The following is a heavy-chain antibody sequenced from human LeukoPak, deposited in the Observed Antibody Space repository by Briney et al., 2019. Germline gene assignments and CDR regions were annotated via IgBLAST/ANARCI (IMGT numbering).Heavy chain of an antibody. V-gene: IGHV4-39*01. CDR1: GGSISSSSYY. CDR3: ARHSGYSYNYGMDV. CDR2: IYYSGST. Sequence: KPSETLSLTCTVSGGSISSSSYYWGWIRQPPGKGWDWIGSIYYSGSTYYNPSLKSRVTISVDTSKNQFSLKLSSVTAADTAVYYCARHSGYSYNYGMDVWGQGTTVTVSS. D-gene: IGHD5-18*01. J-gene: IGHJ6*02.